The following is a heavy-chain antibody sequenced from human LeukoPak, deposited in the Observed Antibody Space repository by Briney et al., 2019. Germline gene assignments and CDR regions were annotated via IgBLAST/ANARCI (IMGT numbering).Heavy chain of an antibody. D-gene: IGHD2-2*01. CDR2: ISGSGGGT. J-gene: IGHJ4*02. CDR3: ARADTSTWDFDS. CDR1: GFAFSRYA. V-gene: IGHV3-23*01. Sequence: PGGSLRLSCAASGFAFSRYAITWVRQAPGKGLEWVSVISGSGGGTHYADSVKGRFTISRDDSKHTLYLQMNTLRVDDTAVYYCARADTSTWDFDSWGPGILVTVSS.